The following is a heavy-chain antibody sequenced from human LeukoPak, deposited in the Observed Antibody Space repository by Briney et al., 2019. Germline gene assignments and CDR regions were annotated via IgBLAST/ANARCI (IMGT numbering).Heavy chain of an antibody. CDR1: GYTFTGYY. J-gene: IGHJ5*02. CDR3: ARGPWGSYIQDWFDP. V-gene: IGHV1-2*02. CDR2: INPNSGGT. D-gene: IGHD1-26*01. Sequence: ASVKVSCKASGYTFTGYYMHWVRQASGQGLEWMGWINPNSGGTNYAQKFQGRVTMTRDTSISTAYMELSRLRSDDTAVYYCARGPWGSYIQDWFDPWGQGTLVTVSS.